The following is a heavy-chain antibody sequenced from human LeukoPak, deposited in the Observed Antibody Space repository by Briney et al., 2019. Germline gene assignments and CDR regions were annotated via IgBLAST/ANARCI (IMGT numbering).Heavy chain of an antibody. D-gene: IGHD2-8*01. CDR3: ARGRGSNNYFDY. Sequence: SETLSLTCAVYGGSFSGYYWSWIRQPPGKGLEWIGEINHSGSTNYNPSLKSRVTISVDTSKNQFSLKLSSVTAADTAVYYCARGRGSNNYFDYRGQGTLVNVSS. V-gene: IGHV4-34*01. J-gene: IGHJ4*02. CDR2: INHSGST. CDR1: GGSFSGYY.